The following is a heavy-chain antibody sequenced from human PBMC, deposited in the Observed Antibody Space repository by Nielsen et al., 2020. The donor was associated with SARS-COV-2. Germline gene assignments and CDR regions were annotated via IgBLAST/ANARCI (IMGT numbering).Heavy chain of an antibody. J-gene: IGHJ4*02. Sequence: SETLSLTCTVSGGSISSSSYYWGWIRQPPGKGLEWIGSIYYSGSTYYNPSLKSRVTISVDTSKNQFSLKLSSVTAADTAVYYCARATRITIFGVVSILDYWGQGTLVTVSS. CDR1: GGSISSSSYY. CDR2: IYYSGST. CDR3: ARATRITIFGVVSILDY. D-gene: IGHD3-3*01. V-gene: IGHV4-39*07.